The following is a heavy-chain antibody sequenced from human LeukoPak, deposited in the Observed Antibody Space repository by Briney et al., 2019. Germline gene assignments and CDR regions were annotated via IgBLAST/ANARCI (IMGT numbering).Heavy chain of an antibody. D-gene: IGHD6-6*01. J-gene: IGHJ4*02. CDR3: ARPTPSSSSAFDY. CDR1: GFTFDDYA. V-gene: IGHV3-9*01. CDR2: ISWNSGSI. Sequence: GGSLRLSCAASGFTFDDYAMHWVRQAPGKGLEWVSGISWNSGSIGYADSVKGRFTISRDNAKNSLYLQMNSLRAEDTAVYYCARPTPSSSSAFDYWGQGTLVTVSS.